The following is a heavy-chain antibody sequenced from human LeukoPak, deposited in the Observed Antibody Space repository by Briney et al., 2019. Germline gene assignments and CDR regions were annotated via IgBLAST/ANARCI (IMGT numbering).Heavy chain of an antibody. CDR2: ISAYNGNT. J-gene: IGHJ3*01. CDR3: ARDMSTRVTPISYAIDV. CDR1: GYALTSYG. V-gene: IGHV1-18*01. D-gene: IGHD4-23*01. Sequence: GASVKVSCKASGYALTSYGISWVRQAPGQGLEWMGWISAYNGNTNYAQTLQGRVTMTTDTSTSTAYMELRSLRSDDTAGYCCARDMSTRVTPISYAIDVWGQGTMVTVSS.